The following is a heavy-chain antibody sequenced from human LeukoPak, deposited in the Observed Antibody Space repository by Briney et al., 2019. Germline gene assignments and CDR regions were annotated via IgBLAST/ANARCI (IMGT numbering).Heavy chain of an antibody. J-gene: IGHJ5*02. Sequence: ASVKVSCKASGYTFTGYYMHWVRQAPGQGLEWMGWINPNSGGTNYAQKFQGRVTMTRDTSISTAYMELSRLRSDDTAVYYCARSDFWSTISPHWFDPWGQGTLVTVSS. CDR1: GYTFTGYY. V-gene: IGHV1-2*02. D-gene: IGHD3-3*01. CDR2: INPNSGGT. CDR3: ARSDFWSTISPHWFDP.